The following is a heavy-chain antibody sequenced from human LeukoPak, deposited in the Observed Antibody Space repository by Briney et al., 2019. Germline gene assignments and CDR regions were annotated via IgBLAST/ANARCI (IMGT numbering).Heavy chain of an antibody. CDR1: GGSFSGYY. V-gene: IGHV4-34*01. CDR2: INHSGST. Sequence: SETLSLTCAVYGGSFSGYYWSWIRQPPGKGLEWIGEINHSGSTDYNPSLKSRVTISVDTSKNQFCLKLSSVTAADTAVYYCARGSDCSGGSCYYYYGMDVWGQGTTVTVSS. J-gene: IGHJ6*02. D-gene: IGHD2-15*01. CDR3: ARGSDCSGGSCYYYYGMDV.